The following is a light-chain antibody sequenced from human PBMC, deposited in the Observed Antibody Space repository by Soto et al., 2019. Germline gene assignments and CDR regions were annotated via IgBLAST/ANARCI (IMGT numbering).Light chain of an antibody. CDR3: QQYGSSGT. V-gene: IGKV3-15*01. CDR1: QRVYSN. Sequence: EILVTHSPYTLAVSPGSSSNLSCRASQRVYSNLAWYQQRPGQAPRLLIYGASTRATGVPASLSGRGSGTEFTLTISSMEPEDFAVYYCQQYGSSGTFGQGTKVDIK. CDR2: GAS. J-gene: IGKJ1*01.